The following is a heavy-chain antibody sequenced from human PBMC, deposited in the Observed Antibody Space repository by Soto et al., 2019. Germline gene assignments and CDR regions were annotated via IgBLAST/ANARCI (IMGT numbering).Heavy chain of an antibody. CDR3: ARRYGYSFDY. CDR2: IYYSGST. D-gene: IGHD1-1*01. J-gene: IGHJ4*02. V-gene: IGHV4-61*01. CDR1: GGSLTGGHFY. Sequence: SETLSLTCTVSGGSLTGGHFYWSWIRQPPGKGLEWIGYIYYSGSTNYNPSLKSRVTIPVDTSKNQFSLKLSSVTAADTAVYYCARRYGYSFDYWGQGTLVTVSS.